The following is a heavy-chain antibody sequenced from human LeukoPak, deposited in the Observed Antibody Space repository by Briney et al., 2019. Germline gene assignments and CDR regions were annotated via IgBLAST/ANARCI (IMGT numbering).Heavy chain of an antibody. Sequence: SGTLSLTCAVSGGSISSSNWWSWVRQPPGKGLEWIGEIYHSGSTNYNPSLKSRVTISVDKSKNQFSLKLSSVTAADTAVYYCARDRPGYCSGGSCYSGAFDIWGQGTMVTVSS. CDR1: GGSISSSNW. D-gene: IGHD2-15*01. J-gene: IGHJ3*02. CDR3: ARDRPGYCSGGSCYSGAFDI. CDR2: IYHSGST. V-gene: IGHV4-4*02.